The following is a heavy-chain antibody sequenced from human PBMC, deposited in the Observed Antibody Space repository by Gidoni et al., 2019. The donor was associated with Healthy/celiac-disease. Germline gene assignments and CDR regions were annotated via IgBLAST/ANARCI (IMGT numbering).Heavy chain of an antibody. D-gene: IGHD2-15*01. CDR3: ARDLAEGLPTGAFDI. CDR1: GGSVSSGGYY. V-gene: IGHV4-31*03. CDR2: IYYSGST. Sequence: QVQLQESGPGLVKPSQPLSLTCPVSGGSVSSGGYYWSWIRQHPGKGLEWIGYIYYSGSTYYNPSLKSRVTISVDTSKNQFSLKLSSVTAADTAVYYCARDLAEGLPTGAFDIWGQGTMVTVSS. J-gene: IGHJ3*02.